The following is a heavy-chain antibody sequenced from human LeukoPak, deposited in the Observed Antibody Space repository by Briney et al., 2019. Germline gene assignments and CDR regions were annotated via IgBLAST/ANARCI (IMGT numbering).Heavy chain of an antibody. Sequence: PTASVKVSCKASGYTFTSYGTSWVRQAPGQGLEWMGWISAYNGNTNYAQKLQGRVTMTTDTFTSTAYMELRSLRSDDTAVYYCARFAVVAANFDYWGQGTLVTVSS. D-gene: IGHD2-15*01. V-gene: IGHV1-18*01. CDR2: ISAYNGNT. CDR1: GYTFTSYG. CDR3: ARFAVVAANFDY. J-gene: IGHJ4*02.